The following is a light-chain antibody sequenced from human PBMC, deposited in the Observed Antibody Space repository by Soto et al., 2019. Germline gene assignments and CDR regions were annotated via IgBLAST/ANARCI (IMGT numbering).Light chain of an antibody. CDR1: SSDVGGYNY. CDR2: EVS. Sequence: ALTQPASVSGSPGHSITISCTGTSSDVGGYNYVSWYQLHPGKAPKLMVYEVSNRPSGVSNRFSGSKSGNTASLTISGLRAEDEADYYCSSYTSSTAYVFGTGTKVTVL. CDR3: SSYTSSTAYV. V-gene: IGLV2-14*01. J-gene: IGLJ1*01.